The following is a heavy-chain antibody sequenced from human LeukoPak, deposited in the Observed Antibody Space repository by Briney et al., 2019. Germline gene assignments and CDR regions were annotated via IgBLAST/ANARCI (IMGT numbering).Heavy chain of an antibody. V-gene: IGHV3-11*01. CDR2: ISSSGSTI. D-gene: IGHD3-10*01. CDR3: ASDNRGFGELLRRRVSRHMDV. Sequence: PGGSLRLSCAASGFTFSDYYMSWIRQAPGKGLEWVSYISSSGSTIYYADSVKGRFTISRDNAKNSLYLQMNSLRAEDTAVYYCASDNRGFGELLRRRVSRHMDVWGKGTTVTVSS. CDR1: GFTFSDYY. J-gene: IGHJ6*03.